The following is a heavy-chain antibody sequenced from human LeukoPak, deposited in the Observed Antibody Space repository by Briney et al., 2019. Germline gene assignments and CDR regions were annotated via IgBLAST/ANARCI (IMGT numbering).Heavy chain of an antibody. J-gene: IGHJ4*02. Sequence: GASVKVSCKASGYTFTGYYVHWVRQAPGQGLEWMGWINPKSGGTKFAQKFQGWVTLTRDTSVSTAYMELSRLKSDDTAVYYCARELPYTDGYNMFDYWGQGTLVTVSS. CDR1: GYTFTGYY. V-gene: IGHV1-2*04. CDR2: INPKSGGT. CDR3: ARELPYTDGYNMFDY. D-gene: IGHD5-24*01.